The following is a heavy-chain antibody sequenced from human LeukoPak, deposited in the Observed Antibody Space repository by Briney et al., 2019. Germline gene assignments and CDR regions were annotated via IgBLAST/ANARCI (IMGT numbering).Heavy chain of an antibody. V-gene: IGHV1-18*01. D-gene: IGHD5-12*01. CDR2: ISAYNGNT. CDR1: GYTFTSYG. J-gene: IGHJ4*02. Sequence: ASVKVSRKASGYTFTSYGISWVRQAPGQGLEWMGWISAYNGNTNYAQKLQGRVTMTTDTSTSTAYMELRSLRSDDTAVYYCARTSSTLWLRTPGGDYWGQGTLVTVSS. CDR3: ARTSSTLWLRTPGGDY.